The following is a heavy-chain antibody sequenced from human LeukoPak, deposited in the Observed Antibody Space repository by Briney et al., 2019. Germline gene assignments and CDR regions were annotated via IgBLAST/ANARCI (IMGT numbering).Heavy chain of an antibody. V-gene: IGHV1-8*03. J-gene: IGHJ6*03. CDR1: GYTFTSYD. CDR2: MNPNSGNT. CDR3: ARIREGYSSGWFYYYYYMDV. Sequence: ASVKVSCKASGYTFTSYDINWVRQATGQGLEWMGWMNPNSGNTGYAQKFQGRVTITRNTSISTAYMELRSLRSEDTAVYYCARIREGYSSGWFYYYYYMDVWGKGTTVTVSS. D-gene: IGHD6-19*01.